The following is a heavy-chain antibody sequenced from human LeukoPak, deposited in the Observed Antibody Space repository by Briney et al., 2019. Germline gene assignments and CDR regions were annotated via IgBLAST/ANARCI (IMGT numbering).Heavy chain of an antibody. Sequence: AGGSLRLSCTASGLSLNNYAMSWVRQVPGKGLEWVSASSSSDDGKWYAESVRGRFTISGDTSKNTVYLQMNSLRVEDAGVYYCAKAPVTSCRGAFCYPFDYWGHGTLVTVSS. CDR3: AKAPVTSCRGAFCYPFDY. J-gene: IGHJ4*01. V-gene: IGHV3-23*01. CDR2: SSSSDDGK. D-gene: IGHD2-21*01. CDR1: GLSLNNYA.